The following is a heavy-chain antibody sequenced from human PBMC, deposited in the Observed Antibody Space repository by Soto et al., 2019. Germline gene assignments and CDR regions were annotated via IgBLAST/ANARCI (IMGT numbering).Heavy chain of an antibody. Sequence: SETLSLTCAVSSGSISSINWWSWVRQPPGKGLEWIGEIYHSGSTNYNPSLKSRVTISVDKSKNQFSLKLSSVTAADTAVYYCARTPMDIVVVPAAPQDAFDIWGQGTMVTVSS. J-gene: IGHJ3*02. V-gene: IGHV4-4*02. D-gene: IGHD2-2*03. CDR2: IYHSGST. CDR3: ARTPMDIVVVPAAPQDAFDI. CDR1: SGSISSINW.